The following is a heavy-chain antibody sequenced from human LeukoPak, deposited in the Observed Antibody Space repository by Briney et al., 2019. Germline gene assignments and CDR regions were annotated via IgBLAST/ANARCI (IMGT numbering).Heavy chain of an antibody. Sequence: ASVKVSCKASGYTFTSYYMHRVRQAPGQGLEWMGIINPSGGSTSYAQKFQGRVTMTRDTSTSTVYMELSSLRSEDTAVYYCARAEPVYYDILTGYYRQAVLDYWGQGTLVTVSS. J-gene: IGHJ4*02. CDR3: ARAEPVYYDILTGYYRQAVLDY. D-gene: IGHD3-9*01. CDR2: INPSGGST. V-gene: IGHV1-46*01. CDR1: GYTFTSYY.